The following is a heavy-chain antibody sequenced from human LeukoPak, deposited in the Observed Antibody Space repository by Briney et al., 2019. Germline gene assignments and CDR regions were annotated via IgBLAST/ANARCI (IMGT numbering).Heavy chain of an antibody. CDR3: ARRTGGTKDY. Sequence: PGESLRLSCVASGFTFGDVVMSWVRQAPGKGLEWVSAISYNGASTDYADSVKGRFAISRDNSKNTLYLQMNSLRAEDTAVYYCARRTGGTKDYWGQGTQVTVSS. CDR2: ISYNGAST. D-gene: IGHD7-27*01. J-gene: IGHJ4*02. CDR1: GFTFGDVV. V-gene: IGHV3-23*01.